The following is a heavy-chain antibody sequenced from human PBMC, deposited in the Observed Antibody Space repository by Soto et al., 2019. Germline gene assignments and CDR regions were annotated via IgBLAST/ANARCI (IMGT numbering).Heavy chain of an antibody. V-gene: IGHV3-74*01. CDR1: GFTFSSYW. CDR2: ISTDASST. J-gene: IGHJ1*01. CDR3: ARFPNKSPQN. Sequence: EVQLVESGGGLVQPGGSLRLSCAASGFTFSSYWMHWVRQAPGKGLVWVSSISTDASSTSYADPVKGRFTISRDNAKNTLYLQMNSVRAEDTAVYYGARFPNKSPQNWGQGTLVIVSP.